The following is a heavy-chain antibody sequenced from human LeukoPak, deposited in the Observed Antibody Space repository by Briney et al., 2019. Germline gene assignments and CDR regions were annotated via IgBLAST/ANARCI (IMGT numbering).Heavy chain of an antibody. Sequence: GASVKVSCKASGGTFSSYAISWVRQATGQGLEWMGGIIPIFGTANYAQKFQGRVTITADESTSTAYMELSSLRSEDTAVYYCARVVHYYYGMDVWGQGTTVTVSS. J-gene: IGHJ6*02. D-gene: IGHD4/OR15-4a*01. CDR3: ARVVHYYYGMDV. CDR1: GGTFSSYA. CDR2: IIPIFGTA. V-gene: IGHV1-69*13.